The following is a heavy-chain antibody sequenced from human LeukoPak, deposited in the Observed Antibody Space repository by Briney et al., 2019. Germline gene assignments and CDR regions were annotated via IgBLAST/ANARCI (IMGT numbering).Heavy chain of an antibody. CDR1: GGSISSGSYY. CDR2: IYTSGST. CDR3: ARHRRDGRYSHAFDI. V-gene: IGHV4-61*02. Sequence: SETLSLTCTVSGGSISSGSYYWSWIRQPAGKGLEWIGRIYTSGSTYYNPSLKSRVTISVDTSKNQFSLKLSSVTAADTAVYYCARHRRDGRYSHAFDIWGQGTMVTVSS. J-gene: IGHJ3*02. D-gene: IGHD5-18*01.